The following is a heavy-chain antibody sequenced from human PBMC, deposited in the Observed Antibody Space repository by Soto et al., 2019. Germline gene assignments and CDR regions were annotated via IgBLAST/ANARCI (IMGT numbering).Heavy chain of an antibody. CDR2: IYYSGST. Sequence: NPSETLSLTCTVSGGSISSYYWSWIRQPPGKGLEWIGYIYYSGSTNYNPSLKSRVTISVDTSKNQFSLKLSSVTAADTAVYYCARRGGATGAFDIWGQGTMVTVSS. D-gene: IGHD2-15*01. V-gene: IGHV4-59*01. CDR3: ARRGGATGAFDI. CDR1: GGSISSYY. J-gene: IGHJ3*02.